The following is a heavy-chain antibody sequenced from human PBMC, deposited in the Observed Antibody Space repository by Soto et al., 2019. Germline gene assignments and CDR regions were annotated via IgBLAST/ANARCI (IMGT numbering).Heavy chain of an antibody. CDR1: GFTVSSNY. D-gene: IGHD3-10*01. CDR2: IYSGGST. V-gene: IGHV3-66*01. J-gene: IGHJ6*03. CDR3: ARGYYYGSGSYYPYYMDV. Sequence: EVQLVESGGGLVQPGGSLRLSCAASGFTVSSNYMSWVRQAPGKGLEWVSVIYSGGSTYYADSVKGRFTISRDNSKNTLYLQMNSLRAEDTAVYDCARGYYYGSGSYYPYYMDVWGKGTTVTVSS.